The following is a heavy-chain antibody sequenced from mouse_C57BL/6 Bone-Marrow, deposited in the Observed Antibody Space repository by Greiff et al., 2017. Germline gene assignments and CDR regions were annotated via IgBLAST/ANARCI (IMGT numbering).Heavy chain of an antibody. Sequence: VQLQQSGAELVRPGASVKLSCTASGFNIKDDYMHWVKQRPEQGLEWIGWIDPDNGDTEYGSKFQGKATITADTSSNTAYLQLSSLTSEDTAVYYCTTYGSSYKNFDYWGQGTTLTVSS. D-gene: IGHD1-1*01. CDR1: GFNIKDDY. CDR3: TTYGSSYKNFDY. J-gene: IGHJ2*01. V-gene: IGHV14-4*01. CDR2: IDPDNGDT.